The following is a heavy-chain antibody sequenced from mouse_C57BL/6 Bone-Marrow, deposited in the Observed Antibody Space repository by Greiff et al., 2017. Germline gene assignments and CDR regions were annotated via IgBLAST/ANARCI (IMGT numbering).Heavy chain of an antibody. V-gene: IGHV1-15*01. CDR1: GYTFTDYE. CDR3: TRYYYGWYFDV. Sequence: QVQLQQSGAELVRPGASVTLSCKASGYTFTDYEMHWVKQTPVHGLDWIGAIDPETGGTAYNQKFKGKAILTADKSSSTAYMELRSLTSADSAVYDCTRYYYGWYFDVWGTGTTVTVSS. CDR2: IDPETGGT. D-gene: IGHD2-1*01. J-gene: IGHJ1*03.